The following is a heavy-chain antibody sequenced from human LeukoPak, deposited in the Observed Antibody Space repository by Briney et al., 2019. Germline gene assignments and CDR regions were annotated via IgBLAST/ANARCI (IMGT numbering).Heavy chain of an antibody. CDR1: GFTFNTYA. J-gene: IGHJ4*02. V-gene: IGHV3-23*01. CDR2: ISGSGGST. Sequence: GGSLRLSCAASGFTFNTYAMSWVRQAPGKGLEWVSAISGSGGSTYYADSVKGRFTISRDNSKNTLYLQMNSLRAEDTAVYYCANSEVVVAAYDYWGQGTLVTVSS. D-gene: IGHD2-15*01. CDR3: ANSEVVVAAYDY.